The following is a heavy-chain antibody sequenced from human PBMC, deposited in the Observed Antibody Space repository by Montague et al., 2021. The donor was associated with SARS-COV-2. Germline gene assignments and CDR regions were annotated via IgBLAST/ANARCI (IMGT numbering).Heavy chain of an antibody. V-gene: IGHV3-7*01. CDR1: GVTFSNYW. J-gene: IGHJ4*02. D-gene: IGHD3-10*01. CDR3: ARSLFSSGSF. CDR2: IKPDGSGQ. Sequence: SLRLSCAASGVTFSNYWMNWARQAPGKGLEWVASIKPDGSGQNYVDSVKGRFTISRDNAKKSLYLQMNSLRVDDTAVYYCARSLFSSGSFWGQGTLVTVSS.